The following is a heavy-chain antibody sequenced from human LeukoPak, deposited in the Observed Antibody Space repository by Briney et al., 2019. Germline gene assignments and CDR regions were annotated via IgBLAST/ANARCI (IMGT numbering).Heavy chain of an antibody. V-gene: IGHV1-8*01. Sequence: ASVTVSCKASGYTFTSYDINWVRQAPGQGLEWMGWMNPNSGNTGYAQKFQGRVTMTRNTSISTAYMGLSSLRSEDTAVYYCARGARWEPNDYWGQGTLVTVSS. CDR1: GYTFTSYD. J-gene: IGHJ4*02. D-gene: IGHD1-14*01. CDR2: MNPNSGNT. CDR3: ARGARWEPNDY.